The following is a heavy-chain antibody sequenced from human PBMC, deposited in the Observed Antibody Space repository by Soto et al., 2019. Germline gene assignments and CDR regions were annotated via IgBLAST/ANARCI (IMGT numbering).Heavy chain of an antibody. D-gene: IGHD3-16*01. V-gene: IGHV4-59*01. J-gene: IGHJ2*01. CDR1: GGSITDYY. Sequence: PSETLSLTCTVPGGSITDYYWSWIRQPPGKALEWIGYGYHSVSIHYHPSLKTRVTISVDTSENQLSLRLSSVTAADTAVYYCARAFAGFGAYWYFDLWGRGTLVTVSS. CDR2: GYHSVSI. CDR3: ARAFAGFGAYWYFDL.